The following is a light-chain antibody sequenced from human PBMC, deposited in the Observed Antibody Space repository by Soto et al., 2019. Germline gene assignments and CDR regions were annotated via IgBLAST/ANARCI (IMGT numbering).Light chain of an antibody. CDR1: QSLVYSDGNTY. CDR2: KVS. J-gene: IGKJ5*01. V-gene: IGKV2-30*01. CDR3: MQGTHWPPIT. Sequence: DVVMTQSPLSLPVSLGQPVSISCRSSQSLVYSDGNTYLNWFQQRPGQSPRRLIYKVSNQDSGVSERFGGSGSGTDFTLTISRVDAEDVGVYYCMQGTHWPPITFGQGTRLEIK.